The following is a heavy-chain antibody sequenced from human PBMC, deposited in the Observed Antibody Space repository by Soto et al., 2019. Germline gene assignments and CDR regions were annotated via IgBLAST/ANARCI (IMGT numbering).Heavy chain of an antibody. J-gene: IGHJ4*02. CDR3: ARGATVTQYDY. CDR1: GVSVSSGSFY. V-gene: IGHV4-61*01. Sequence: SETLSLTRTVSGVSVSSGSFYWAWIRQPPGKGLEWIGFGSYSGTTNYKPSLKSRVTISVDTSRSQISLKVSSLTAADTAVYYCARGATVTQYDYWGQGTLVT. CDR2: GSYSGTT. D-gene: IGHD4-17*01.